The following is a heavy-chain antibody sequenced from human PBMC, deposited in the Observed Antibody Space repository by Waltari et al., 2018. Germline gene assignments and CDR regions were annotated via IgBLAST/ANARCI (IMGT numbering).Heavy chain of an antibody. Sequence: QVQLQESGPGLVKPSETLSLTCTVSGYPISSGYYWGWIRQPPGKGLEWIGSIYHSGSTYYNPSLKSRVTISVDTSKNQFSLKLSSVTAADTAVYYCARSPRGGYAEYDYWGQGTLVTVSS. CDR1: GYPISSGYY. CDR3: ARSPRGGYAEYDY. CDR2: IYHSGST. V-gene: IGHV4-38-2*02. J-gene: IGHJ4*02. D-gene: IGHD5-12*01.